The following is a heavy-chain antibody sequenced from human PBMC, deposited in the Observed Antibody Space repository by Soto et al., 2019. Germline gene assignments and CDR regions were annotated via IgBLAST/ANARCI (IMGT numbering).Heavy chain of an antibody. Sequence: PSETLSLTCTVSGGSIRSSTYYWGWLRQPPGKGLEWIGSIYYSGSTHYNPSLKSRVTISVDTSKNQFSLKLSSLAAADTAVYYCARFDYYDSSGYLDFGPKWGQG. D-gene: IGHD3-22*01. CDR1: GGSIRSSTYY. V-gene: IGHV4-39*07. CDR2: IYYSGST. J-gene: IGHJ1*01. CDR3: ARFDYYDSSGYLDFGPK.